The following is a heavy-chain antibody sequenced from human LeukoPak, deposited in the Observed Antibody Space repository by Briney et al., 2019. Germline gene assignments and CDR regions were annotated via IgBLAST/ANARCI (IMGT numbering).Heavy chain of an antibody. V-gene: IGHV3-30*04. CDR1: GFTFSSYA. CDR2: ISYDGSNK. J-gene: IGHJ3*02. CDR3: ARDLFGFWSGEYAFDI. D-gene: IGHD3-3*01. Sequence: GGSLRLSCAASGFTFSSYAMHWVRQAPGKGLEWVAVISYDGSNKYYADSVKGRFTISRDNSKNTLYLQMNSLRAEDTAVYYCARDLFGFWSGEYAFDIWGQGTMVTVSS.